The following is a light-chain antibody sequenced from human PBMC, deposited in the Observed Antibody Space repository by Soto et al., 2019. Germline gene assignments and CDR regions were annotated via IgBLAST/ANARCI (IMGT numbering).Light chain of an antibody. V-gene: IGLV1-47*01. J-gene: IGLJ1*01. CDR3: AAWDDRLSGYV. Sequence: SATSVPRDGRSITKTGSSSNIGSNYVYWYQQLPGTAPKLLIYRNNQRPSGVPDRFSGSKSGTSASLAISGLRSEDEADYYCAAWDDRLSGYVFGTGTKVTVL. CDR2: RNN. CDR1: SSNIGSNY.